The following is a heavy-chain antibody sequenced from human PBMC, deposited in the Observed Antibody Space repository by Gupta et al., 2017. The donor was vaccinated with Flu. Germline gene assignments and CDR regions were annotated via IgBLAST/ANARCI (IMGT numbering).Heavy chain of an antibody. V-gene: IGHV3-7*01. CDR2: IAADGRVK. CDR3: ARNRGWQQFDF. Sequence: EEQLVQSVGGLVEPGGSLRLSCIDCGFTFSRFWVDWVRQAPGKGMEWVANIAADGRVKNYADSVKGRFTISRDDAKDSLYLQMNSLRAEDTALYYCARNRGWQQFDFWGQGALVTVSS. J-gene: IGHJ5*01. D-gene: IGHD5-24*01. CDR1: GFTFSRFW.